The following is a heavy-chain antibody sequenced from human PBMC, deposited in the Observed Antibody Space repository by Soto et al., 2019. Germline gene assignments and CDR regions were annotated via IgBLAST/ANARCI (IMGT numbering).Heavy chain of an antibody. CDR2: IIPILGIA. D-gene: IGHD2-15*01. Sequence: QVQLVQSGAEVKKPGSSVKVSCTASGGTFSSYTISWVRQAPGQGLEWMGRIIPILGIANYAQKFQGRVTITADKSTSTVYMELSSLRSEDTAVYYCARDLQRYCSGGSCYTLDYWGQGTLVTVSS. CDR1: GGTFSSYT. V-gene: IGHV1-69*08. CDR3: ARDLQRYCSGGSCYTLDY. J-gene: IGHJ4*02.